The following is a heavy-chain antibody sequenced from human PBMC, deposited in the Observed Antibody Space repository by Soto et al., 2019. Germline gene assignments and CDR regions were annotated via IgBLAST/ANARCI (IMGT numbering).Heavy chain of an antibody. Sequence: EVQLLESGGGLVQPGGFLRLSCAVSGFTFSSYAMTWVRQAPGKGLEWLSVISSTGSTYSADSVKSRLTSSIDNAKSILYLQMNSLRVEDTAVYYCAKVGSSAWYHNSYFDYWGQGTLVTVSS. D-gene: IGHD6-19*01. CDR1: GFTFSSYA. J-gene: IGHJ4*02. V-gene: IGHV3-23*01. CDR3: AKVGSSAWYHNSYFDY. CDR2: ISSTGST.